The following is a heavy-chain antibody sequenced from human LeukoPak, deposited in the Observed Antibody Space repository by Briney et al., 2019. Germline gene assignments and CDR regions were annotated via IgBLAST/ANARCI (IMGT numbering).Heavy chain of an antibody. CDR2: IWYDGSNK. CDR1: GFTFSSYG. Sequence: GRSLRLSCAASGFTFSSYGMHWVRQAPGKGLEWVAVIWYDGSNKYYADSVKGRFTISRDNSKNTLYLQMNSLRAEDTAVYYCSRPMDRGDPGGYGMDVWGQGTTVTVSS. J-gene: IGHJ6*02. D-gene: IGHD3-10*01. CDR3: SRPMDRGDPGGYGMDV. V-gene: IGHV3-33*01.